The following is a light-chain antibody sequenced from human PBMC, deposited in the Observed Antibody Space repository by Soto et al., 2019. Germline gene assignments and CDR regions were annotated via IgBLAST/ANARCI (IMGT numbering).Light chain of an antibody. CDR3: QQYGSLPPT. Sequence: EVVLTQSPGTLSLSPGERATLSCRTSQSVVNYQLAWYRQKPGQAPRLLIYNTFHRDTGIPDRFSGTGSETDFTLTISGLEPEDFAVYQCQQYGSLPPTFGQGTKVDIK. CDR2: NTF. J-gene: IGKJ1*01. V-gene: IGKV3-20*01. CDR1: QSVVNYQ.